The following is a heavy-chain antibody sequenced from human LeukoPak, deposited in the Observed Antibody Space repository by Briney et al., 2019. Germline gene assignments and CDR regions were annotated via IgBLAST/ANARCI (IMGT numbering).Heavy chain of an antibody. CDR1: GGSISSYY. Sequence: PSETLSLTCTVSGGSISSYYWSWIRQPPGKGLEWIGYIYYSGSTNYNPSLKSRVTISVDTSKNQFSLKLSSVTAADTAVYYCASTTRDYYDSSGYSLDYWGQGTLVTVSS. CDR3: ASTTRDYYDSSGYSLDY. V-gene: IGHV4-59*01. CDR2: IYYSGST. D-gene: IGHD3-22*01. J-gene: IGHJ4*02.